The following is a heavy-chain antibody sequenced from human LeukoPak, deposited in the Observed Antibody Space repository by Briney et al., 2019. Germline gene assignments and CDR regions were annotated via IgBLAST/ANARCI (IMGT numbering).Heavy chain of an antibody. J-gene: IGHJ3*02. Sequence: GGSLRLSCAASGFTFSSYSMNWVRQAPGKGLEWVSYISSSSSTIYYADSVKGRFTISRDNAKNSLYLQMNSLRAEDTAVYYCARVSVAGSVIDAFDMWGQGTMVTVSS. CDR2: ISSSSSTI. CDR1: GFTFSSYS. D-gene: IGHD6-19*01. V-gene: IGHV3-48*04. CDR3: ARVSVAGSVIDAFDM.